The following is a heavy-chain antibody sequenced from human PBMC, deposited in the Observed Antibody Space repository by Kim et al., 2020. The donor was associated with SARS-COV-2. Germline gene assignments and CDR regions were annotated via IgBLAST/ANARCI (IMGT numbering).Heavy chain of an antibody. Sequence: YADSVKGRFSITRDTNMNTLYLPMNSLRDEDTAVYFCATGGSGPYDGVDVWGQGTMVTVSS. J-gene: IGHJ3*01. D-gene: IGHD3-3*01. CDR3: ATGGSGPYDGVDV. V-gene: IGHV3-33*03.